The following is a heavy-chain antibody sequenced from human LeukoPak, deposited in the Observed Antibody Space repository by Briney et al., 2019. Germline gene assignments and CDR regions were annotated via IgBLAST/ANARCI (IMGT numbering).Heavy chain of an antibody. CDR2: ISGSGDGT. V-gene: IGHV3-23*01. CDR3: ATPFYSGYDSHFDY. J-gene: IGHJ4*02. Sequence: GGSLRLSCAASGFTFSSYNMNWVRKAPGKGLEWVSAISGSGDGTYSADSVKGRFTISRDNSKNTLYLQMNSLRAEDTAVYYCATPFYSGYDSHFDYWGQGTLVTVSS. D-gene: IGHD5-12*01. CDR1: GFTFSSYN.